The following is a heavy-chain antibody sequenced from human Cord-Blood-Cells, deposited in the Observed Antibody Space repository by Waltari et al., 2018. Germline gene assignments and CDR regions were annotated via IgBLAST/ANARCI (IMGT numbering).Heavy chain of an antibody. CDR2: IYSGGST. CDR3: ARGFCSSTSCYAFDI. V-gene: IGHV3-53*01. CDR1: GFTVSSNS. Sequence: EVQLVEPGGGLIQPGGSLRLPCAASGFTVSSNSMSLVRQAPGKGLEWVSVIYSGGSTYYADSVKGRFTISRDNSKNTLYLQMNSLRAEDTAVYYCARGFCSSTSCYAFDIWGQGTMVTVSS. D-gene: IGHD2-2*01. J-gene: IGHJ3*02.